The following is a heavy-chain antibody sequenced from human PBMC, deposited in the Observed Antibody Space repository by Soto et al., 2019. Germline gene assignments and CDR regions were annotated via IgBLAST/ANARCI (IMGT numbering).Heavy chain of an antibody. J-gene: IGHJ4*02. Sequence: PGGSLRLSCEASGFTFSSSEMTWVRQVPGKGLEWVSHISSSDDSDDSGSDATTYYADSVKGRFTISRDNAKRSLYLQMNSLRAEDTAIYYCTFFWTALGIEYRGQGTLVTVSS. CDR2: ISSSDDSDDSGSDATT. D-gene: IGHD3-3*01. CDR3: TFFWTALGIEY. CDR1: GFTFSSSE. V-gene: IGHV3-48*03.